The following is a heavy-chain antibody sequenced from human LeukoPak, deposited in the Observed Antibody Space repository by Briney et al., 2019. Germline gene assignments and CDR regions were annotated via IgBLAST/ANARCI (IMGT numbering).Heavy chain of an antibody. V-gene: IGHV1-18*01. CDR2: ISAYNGNT. Sequence: ASVKVSCKASGYTFTSYGISWVRQAPGQGLEWMGWISAYNGNTNYAQKLQGRVTMTTDTSTSTAYMELRSLRSDDTAVYYCARFVCSSTSCFLYFDYWGQGTLVPVSS. CDR1: GYTFTSYG. CDR3: ARFVCSSTSCFLYFDY. D-gene: IGHD2-2*01. J-gene: IGHJ4*02.